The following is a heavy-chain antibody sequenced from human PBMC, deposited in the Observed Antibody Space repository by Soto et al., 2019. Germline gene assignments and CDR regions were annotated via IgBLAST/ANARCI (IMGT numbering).Heavy chain of an antibody. D-gene: IGHD1-7*01. V-gene: IGHV4-34*01. CDR3: ARGRGGLHRTAELHS. CDR1: GGSFSGHY. Sequence: QVQLQQWGAGLLKPSDTLSLTCAVYGGSFSGHYWSWIRQPPGKGLEWIGEISPGGSTNYKPSLQSRVTMSGDTSKNQFSLKLSAVTAADTAVYYCARGRGGLHRTAELHSWGQGTLVTVSS. J-gene: IGHJ4*02. CDR2: ISPGGST.